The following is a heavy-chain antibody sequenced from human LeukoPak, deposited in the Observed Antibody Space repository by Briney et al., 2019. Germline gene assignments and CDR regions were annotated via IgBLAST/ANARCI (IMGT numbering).Heavy chain of an antibody. CDR3: AREGVHCSGRSCLKAY. CDR1: GFTFSTYW. J-gene: IGHJ4*02. Sequence: GGSLRLSCAASGFTFSTYWMSWVRQAPGKGLEWVANIKKDGSEKYYVDSVKGRFTISRDNAEISLYLQMNSLRAEDTAVYYCAREGVHCSGRSCLKAYWGQGTQVTVSS. V-gene: IGHV3-7*03. D-gene: IGHD2-15*01. CDR2: IKKDGSEK.